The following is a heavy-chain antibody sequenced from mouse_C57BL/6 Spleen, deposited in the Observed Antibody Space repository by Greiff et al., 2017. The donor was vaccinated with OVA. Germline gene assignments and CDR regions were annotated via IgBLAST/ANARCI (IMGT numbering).Heavy chain of an antibody. V-gene: IGHV14-2*01. CDR1: GFNIKDYY. J-gene: IGHJ2*01. CDR2: IDPEDGET. D-gene: IGHD1-1*01. Sequence: EVQLQQSGAELVKPGASVELSCTASGFNIKDYYMHWVKQRTEQGLEWIGRIDPEDGETKYAPKFQGKATITADTSSNTAYLQLSSLTSEDTAVYYCARGYYGSSSVYFDYWGQGTTLTVSS. CDR3: ARGYYGSSSVYFDY.